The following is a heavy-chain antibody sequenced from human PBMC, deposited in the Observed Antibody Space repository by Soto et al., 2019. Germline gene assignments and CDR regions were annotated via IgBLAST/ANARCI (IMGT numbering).Heavy chain of an antibody. D-gene: IGHD5-12*01. CDR3: ARDRVEMATIGTPPGH. J-gene: IGHJ4*02. CDR1: GFTFSSYG. V-gene: IGHV3-33*08. CDR2: IWYDGNYK. Sequence: GGSLRLPCAAPGFTFSSYGMQWVRQAPGKGLEWLALIWYDGNYKYYADSMKGRFTVSRDNSKNTLYLQMSSLRDEDTAVYYCARDRVEMATIGTPPGHWGQGTPVTVSS.